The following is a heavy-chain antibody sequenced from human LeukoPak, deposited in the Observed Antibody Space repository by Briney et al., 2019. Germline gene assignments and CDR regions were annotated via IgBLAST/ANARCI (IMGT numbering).Heavy chain of an antibody. Sequence: PGGSLRLSCAASGFTFSSYGMHWVRQAPGKGLEWVAFIRFDGINKYYADSVKGRYTISRDNAKNSLFLQMSSLRAEDTAVYYCATSSFYAFDNFGQGTLVTVSS. D-gene: IGHD3-16*01. V-gene: IGHV3-30*02. CDR3: ATSSFYAFDN. J-gene: IGHJ4*02. CDR1: GFTFSSYG. CDR2: IRFDGINK.